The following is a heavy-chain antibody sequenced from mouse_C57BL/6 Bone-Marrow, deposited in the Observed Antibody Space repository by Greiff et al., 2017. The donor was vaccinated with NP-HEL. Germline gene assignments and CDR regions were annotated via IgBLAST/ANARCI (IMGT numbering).Heavy chain of an antibody. CDR1: GFTFSDYG. CDR2: ISSGSSTI. Sequence: EVQGVESGGGLVKPGGSLKLSCAASGFTFSDYGMHWVRQAPEKGLEWVAYISSGSSTIYYADTVKGRFTISRDNAMNTLFLQMTSLRSEDTAMYYCARQGYYGSSPFAYWGQGTLVTVSA. J-gene: IGHJ3*01. V-gene: IGHV5-17*01. D-gene: IGHD1-1*01. CDR3: ARQGYYGSSPFAY.